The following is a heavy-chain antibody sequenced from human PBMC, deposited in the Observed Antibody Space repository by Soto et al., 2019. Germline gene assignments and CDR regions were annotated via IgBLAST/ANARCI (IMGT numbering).Heavy chain of an antibody. V-gene: IGHV1-69*13. CDR3: ARDLAPITFVRGASDYYSYCMVV. J-gene: IGHJ6*02. CDR1: GGTFSSYA. CDR2: IIPIFGTA. Sequence: GASVKVSCKASGGTFSSYAISWVRQAPGQGLEWMGGIIPIFGTANYAQKFQGRVTITADESTSTAYMELSSLRSEDTAVYYCARDLAPITFVRGASDYYSYCMVVWCQGITVTVSS. D-gene: IGHD3-10*01.